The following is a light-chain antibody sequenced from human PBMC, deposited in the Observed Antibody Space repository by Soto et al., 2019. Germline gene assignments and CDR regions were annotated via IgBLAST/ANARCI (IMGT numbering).Light chain of an antibody. CDR2: DVI. CDR3: SSYGGSNNLL. V-gene: IGLV2-8*01. Sequence: QAVVTQPPSASGSPGQSVTISCTGTSRDIGGYDFVSWYQQHPGKAPKHLIYDVIKRPSGVPDRFSGSKSGNTASLTVSGLQTDDEADYYCSSYGGSNNLLFGGGTKLTVL. J-gene: IGLJ2*01. CDR1: SRDIGGYDF.